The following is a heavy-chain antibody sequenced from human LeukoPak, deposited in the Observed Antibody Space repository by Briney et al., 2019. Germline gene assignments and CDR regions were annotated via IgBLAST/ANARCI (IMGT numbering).Heavy chain of an antibody. Sequence: EASVKVSCKASGYTFTGYYVHWVRQAPGQGLEWMGWINANSGGTNFAQNFQGSVTMTRDTSNSTAYMELYRLTHDDTAVYYCARGEETVNTPYFVYWGQGSLVTVSS. CDR1: GYTFTGYY. J-gene: IGHJ4*02. D-gene: IGHD4-11*01. V-gene: IGHV1-2*02. CDR2: INANSGGT. CDR3: ARGEETVNTPYFVY.